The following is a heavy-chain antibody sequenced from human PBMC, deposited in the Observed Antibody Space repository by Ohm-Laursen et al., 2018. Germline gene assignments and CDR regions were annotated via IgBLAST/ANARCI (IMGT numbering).Heavy chain of an antibody. Sequence: SVKVSCKASGFTFTSSAVQWVRQARGQRLAWIGWIVVGSGNTNYAQKFQERVTITRDMSTSTAYMELSSLRSEDTAVYYCAAALTGEDAFDIWGQGTMVTVSS. CDR2: IVVGSGNT. J-gene: IGHJ3*02. CDR3: AAALTGEDAFDI. CDR1: GFTFTSSA. V-gene: IGHV1-58*01. D-gene: IGHD7-27*01.